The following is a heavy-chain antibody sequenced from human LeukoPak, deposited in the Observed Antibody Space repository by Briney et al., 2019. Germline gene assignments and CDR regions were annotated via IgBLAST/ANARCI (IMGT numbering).Heavy chain of an antibody. V-gene: IGHV3-23*01. J-gene: IGHJ4*02. CDR2: ISTTGSYT. CDR1: GFSFSTYD. Sequence: GGSLRLSCVGSGFSFSTYDMDWVRQTPGKGLEWVATISTTGSYTEDADSVKGRFTISRDNSQNTLFLQMHSLRAEDTAVYYCAKKPATIKFPFDIWGQGTLVTV. D-gene: IGHD5-24*01. CDR3: AKKPATIKFPFDI.